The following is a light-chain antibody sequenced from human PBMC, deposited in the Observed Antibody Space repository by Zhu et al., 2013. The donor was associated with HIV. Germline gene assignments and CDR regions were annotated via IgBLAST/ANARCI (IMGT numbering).Light chain of an antibody. CDR2: GAS. CDR3: QHRSSGPFS. V-gene: IGKV3D-20*02. Sequence: EIVLTQSPGTLSLSPGERATLSCRASQSVTSSYLAWYQQNPGQAPRLLIYGASSRATGIPDRFSGSGSGTDFTLTINSVETDDLAVYYCQHRSSGPFSFGPGTKVDSK. CDR1: QSVTSSY. J-gene: IGKJ3*01.